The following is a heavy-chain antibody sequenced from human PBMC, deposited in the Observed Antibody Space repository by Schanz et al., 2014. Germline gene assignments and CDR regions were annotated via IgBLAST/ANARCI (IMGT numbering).Heavy chain of an antibody. Sequence: EVQLVESGGGVVQPGRSLRLSCAASGFTFRSYSMNWVRQAPGKGLEWVSSISSRSNHIYYADSVKGRFTVSRDNAKNSVYLQMNGLRVEDTAVYYCVRERTNYGGNYYIFDHWGQGTLVTVSS. D-gene: IGHD2-21*02. V-gene: IGHV3-21*01. CDR2: ISSRSNHI. CDR1: GFTFRSYS. J-gene: IGHJ4*02. CDR3: VRERTNYGGNYYIFDH.